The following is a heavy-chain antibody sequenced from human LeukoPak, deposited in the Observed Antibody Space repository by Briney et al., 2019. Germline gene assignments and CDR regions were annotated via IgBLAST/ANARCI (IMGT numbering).Heavy chain of an antibody. D-gene: IGHD2-21*01. V-gene: IGHV3-23*01. CDR3: AKAPVTSCRGAFCYPFDY. J-gene: IGHJ4*01. Sequence: PGGSLRLSCTASGLSLNSYAMSWVRQVPGKGLEWVSASSSSDDGKWYAESVRGRFTISRDTSKNTVYQQMNSLRVEGAGVYYCAKAPVTSCRGAFCYPFDYWGHGTLVTVSS. CDR1: GLSLNSYA. CDR2: SSSSDDGK.